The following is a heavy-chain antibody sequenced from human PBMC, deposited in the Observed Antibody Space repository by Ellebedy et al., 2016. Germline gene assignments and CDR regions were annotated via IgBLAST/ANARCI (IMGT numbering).Heavy chain of an antibody. CDR2: IYYSGST. CDR1: GGSISSGGYY. D-gene: IGHD3-16*01. Sequence: SETLSLXXTVSGGSISSGGYYWSWIRQHPGKGLEWIGYIYYSGSTYYNPSLKSRVTISVDTSKNQFSLKLSSVTAADTAVYYCARDRLSYVFWGQGTLVTVSS. CDR3: ARDRLSYVF. J-gene: IGHJ4*02. V-gene: IGHV4-61*08.